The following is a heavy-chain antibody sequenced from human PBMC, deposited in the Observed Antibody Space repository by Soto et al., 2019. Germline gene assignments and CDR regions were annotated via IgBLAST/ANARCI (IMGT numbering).Heavy chain of an antibody. CDR2: IYPGDSNI. V-gene: IGHV5-51*01. CDR3: ARLYVVGSPWGFTP. CDR1: GYTFSDYW. J-gene: IGHJ5*02. D-gene: IGHD2-15*01. Sequence: EVQLVQSGAEVKKSGEFLKISCKASGYTFSDYWLGWVRLLPGKGLELMGIIYPGDSNIRYSPSFQGQVTISADKSTNTAYLQWSSLKASDTGIYYCARLYVVGSPWGFTPWGQGTRVTVSS.